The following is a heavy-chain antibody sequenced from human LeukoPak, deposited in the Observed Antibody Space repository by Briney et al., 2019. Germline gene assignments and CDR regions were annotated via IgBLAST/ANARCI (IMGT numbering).Heavy chain of an antibody. D-gene: IGHD2-21*01. Sequence: ASVKVSCKTSGYTFTGYYMHWMRQAPGQRLEWVGWINPTSGGTNYAQKFQGRVAMTRDTSISTAFMELSSLRSDDTAVYYCARDRNLVVDYWGQGTLVTVSS. CDR1: GYTFTGYY. CDR3: ARDRNLVVDY. J-gene: IGHJ4*02. CDR2: INPTSGGT. V-gene: IGHV1-2*02.